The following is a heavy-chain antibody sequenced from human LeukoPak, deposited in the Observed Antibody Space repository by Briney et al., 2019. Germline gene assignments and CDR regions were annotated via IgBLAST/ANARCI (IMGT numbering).Heavy chain of an antibody. Sequence: GGSLRLSCAASGFTFTSYGMHWVRQAPGKGLEWVAVIWYDGSNKYYADSVKGRFTISRDNSKSTLYLQMNSLRAEDTAVYYCAREQYYYYDSSGYYSWGEGTLVSVSS. J-gene: IGHJ4*02. V-gene: IGHV3-33*01. D-gene: IGHD3-22*01. CDR1: GFTFTSYG. CDR2: IWYDGSNK. CDR3: AREQYYYYDSSGYYS.